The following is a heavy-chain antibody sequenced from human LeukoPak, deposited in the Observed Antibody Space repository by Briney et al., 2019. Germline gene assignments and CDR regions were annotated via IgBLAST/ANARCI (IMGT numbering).Heavy chain of an antibody. Sequence: ASVKVSCTASGYTFTGYYMHWVRQAPGQGLEWMGWINPNSGGTNYAQKFQGRVTMTRDTSISTAYMELSRLRSDDTAVYYCARARDLIVVFDYWGQGTLVTVSS. CDR1: GYTFTGYY. D-gene: IGHD3-22*01. CDR2: INPNSGGT. V-gene: IGHV1-2*02. J-gene: IGHJ4*02. CDR3: ARARDLIVVFDY.